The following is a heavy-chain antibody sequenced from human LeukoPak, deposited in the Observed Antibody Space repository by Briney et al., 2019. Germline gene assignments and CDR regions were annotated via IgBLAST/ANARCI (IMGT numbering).Heavy chain of an antibody. CDR3: ARDRPTGDFDY. J-gene: IGHJ4*02. CDR1: GFSFTNYW. Sequence: PGGSLRLSCAASGFSFTNYWMSWVRQAPGKGLEWVANIKQDGSEKNYVDSVKGRFTISRDNAQNSLYLQMNSLRAEDTAVFYCARDRPTGDFDYWGQGTLATVSS. CDR2: IKQDGSEK. D-gene: IGHD7-27*01. V-gene: IGHV3-7*01.